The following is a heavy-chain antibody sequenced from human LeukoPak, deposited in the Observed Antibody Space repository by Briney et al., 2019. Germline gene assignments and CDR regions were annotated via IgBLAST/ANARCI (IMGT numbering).Heavy chain of an antibody. J-gene: IGHJ4*02. CDR2: ISAYNGNT. Sequence: AASVKVSCKASGYSFTDYYINWVRQAPGQGLEWMGWISAYNGNTNYAQKFQGRVTMTTDTSTSTAYMELRSLRSDDTAVYYCARVGDILTGYPYYFDYWGQGTLVTVSS. D-gene: IGHD3-9*01. CDR1: GYSFTDYY. V-gene: IGHV1-18*04. CDR3: ARVGDILTGYPYYFDY.